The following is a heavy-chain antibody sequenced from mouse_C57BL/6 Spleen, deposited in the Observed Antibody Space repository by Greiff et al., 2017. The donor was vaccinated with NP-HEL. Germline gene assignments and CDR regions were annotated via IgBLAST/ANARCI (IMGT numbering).Heavy chain of an antibody. V-gene: IGHV1-81*01. CDR2: IYPRSGNT. Sequence: LVESGAELARPGASVKLSCKASGYTFTSYGISWVKQRTGQGLEWIGEIYPRSGNTYYNEKFKGKATLTADKSSSTAYMELRSLTSEDSAVYFRARDGIYYDYERGFDYWGQGTTLTVSS. J-gene: IGHJ2*01. CDR3: ARDGIYYDYERGFDY. CDR1: GYTFTSYG. D-gene: IGHD2-4*01.